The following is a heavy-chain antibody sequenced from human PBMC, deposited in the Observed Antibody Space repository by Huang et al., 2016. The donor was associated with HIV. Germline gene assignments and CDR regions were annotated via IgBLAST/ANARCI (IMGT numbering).Heavy chain of an antibody. Sequence: EVQLVESGGGLVQPGRSLRLSCAASGFTLDDYAMHWVRQAPGKGLEWVAGISWDIGTIGYADSVKGRFTISRDNAKRSLYLQMNSLRAEDTALYYCAKDYYYDRSGSDAFDIWGQGTMVTVSS. V-gene: IGHV3-9*01. D-gene: IGHD3-22*01. CDR3: AKDYYYDRSGSDAFDI. CDR2: ISWDIGTI. J-gene: IGHJ3*02. CDR1: GFTLDDYA.